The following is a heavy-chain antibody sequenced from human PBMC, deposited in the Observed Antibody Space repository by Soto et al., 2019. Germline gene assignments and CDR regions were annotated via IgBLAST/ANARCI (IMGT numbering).Heavy chain of an antibody. Sequence: GESLKISCKGSGYSFTSYWIGWVRQMPGKGLEWMGLIFPGDSDTRYSPSFQGQVTISADKSISRAYVQWSSLKASDTAMYYCAGRYFDWLKDAFDIWGQGTMVTVSS. D-gene: IGHD3-9*01. J-gene: IGHJ3*02. CDR1: GYSFTSYW. CDR3: AGRYFDWLKDAFDI. V-gene: IGHV5-51*01. CDR2: IFPGDSDT.